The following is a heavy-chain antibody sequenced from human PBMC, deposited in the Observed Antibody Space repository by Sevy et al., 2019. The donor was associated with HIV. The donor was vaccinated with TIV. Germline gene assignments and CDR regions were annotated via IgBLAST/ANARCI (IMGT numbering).Heavy chain of an antibody. Sequence: GGSLRLSCVASGLTFNIYPLNWVRQAPGKGLEWVAVVSFDASFKYYADFVKGRFTISRDNSKDTVFLQMDSLRDEDTGKYYRTTGRHGATFGYWGQGAQVTVSS. V-gene: IGHV3-30*04. CDR1: GLTFNIYP. CDR2: VSFDASFK. D-gene: IGHD1-26*01. CDR3: TTGRHGATFGY. J-gene: IGHJ4*02.